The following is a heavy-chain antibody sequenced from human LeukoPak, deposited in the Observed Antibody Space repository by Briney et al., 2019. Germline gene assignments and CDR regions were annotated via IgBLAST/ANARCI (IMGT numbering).Heavy chain of an antibody. D-gene: IGHD3-3*01. J-gene: IGHJ4*02. CDR3: ALYDFWSGITGY. V-gene: IGHV3-74*01. Sequence: SVKGRFTISRDNAKNTLYLQMNSLRAEDTAVYYCALYDFWSGITGYWGQGSLVTVSS.